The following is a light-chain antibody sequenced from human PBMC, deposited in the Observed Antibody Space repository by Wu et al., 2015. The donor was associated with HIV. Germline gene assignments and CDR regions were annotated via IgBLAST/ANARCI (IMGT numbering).Light chain of an antibody. CDR3: QQYNDWLPIT. J-gene: IGKJ5*01. V-gene: IGKV3-15*01. CDR1: QSINYN. CDR2: SAS. Sequence: EIVMTQSPATLSVSPGERATLSCRAGQSINYNLAWYQQKPGLPPRLLIYSASSRATHIPDRFSGSGSGTEFTLTISSLQSEDFAVYYCQQYNDWLPITFGQGHEWR.